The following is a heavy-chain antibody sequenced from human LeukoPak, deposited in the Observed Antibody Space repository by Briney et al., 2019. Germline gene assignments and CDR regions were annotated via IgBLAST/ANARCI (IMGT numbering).Heavy chain of an antibody. CDR2: ISTSGST. CDR3: ARDRGIAARWFDP. D-gene: IGHD6-13*01. Sequence: SQTLSLTCTVSGGSISSGSYYWSWIRLPAGQGLEWIGRISTSGSTNYNPSLKSRVTISIDTSKNQFSLKLSSVTAADTAVYYCARDRGIAARWFDPWGQGTLVTVSS. V-gene: IGHV4-61*02. J-gene: IGHJ5*02. CDR1: GGSISSGSYY.